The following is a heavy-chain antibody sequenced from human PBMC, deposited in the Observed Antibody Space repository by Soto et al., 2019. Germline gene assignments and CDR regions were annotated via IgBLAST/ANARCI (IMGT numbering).Heavy chain of an antibody. V-gene: IGHV4-39*01. Sequence: SETLSLTCTVSGGSISSSSYYWGWIRQPPGKGLEWIGSIYYSGSTYYNPSLKSRVTISVDTSKNQFSLKLSSVTAADTAVYYCARLVRGVIPRGGWGQGTPVTVSS. CDR3: ARLVRGVIPRGG. J-gene: IGHJ4*02. D-gene: IGHD3-10*01. CDR2: IYYSGST. CDR1: GGSISSSSYY.